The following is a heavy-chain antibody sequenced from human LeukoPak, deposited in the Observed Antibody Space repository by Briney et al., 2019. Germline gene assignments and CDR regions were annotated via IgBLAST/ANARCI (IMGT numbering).Heavy chain of an antibody. CDR2: MNLNSGNT. Sequence: ASVTVSCTAAGYTFTSYDINWVRQATGQGLEWMGWMNLNSGNTGYAQKFQGRVTMTRNTSISTAYMELSSLRSEDTAVYYCAREDTYVLTTYYYYGMDVWGQGTTVTVSS. D-gene: IGHD1-1*01. CDR1: GYTFTSYD. V-gene: IGHV1-8*01. J-gene: IGHJ6*02. CDR3: AREDTYVLTTYYYYGMDV.